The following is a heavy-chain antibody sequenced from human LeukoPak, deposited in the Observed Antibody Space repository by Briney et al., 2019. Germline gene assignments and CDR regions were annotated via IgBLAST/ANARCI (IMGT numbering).Heavy chain of an antibody. Sequence: SETLSLTCTVSGGSISSYYWSWIRQPAGKGLEWIGRIYTSGSTNYNPSLKSRVTMSVDTSKNQLSLKLSSVTAADTAVYYCARDQTYYYDSSGYFDYWGQGTLVTVSS. V-gene: IGHV4-4*07. J-gene: IGHJ4*02. D-gene: IGHD3-22*01. CDR2: IYTSGST. CDR3: ARDQTYYYDSSGYFDY. CDR1: GGSISSYY.